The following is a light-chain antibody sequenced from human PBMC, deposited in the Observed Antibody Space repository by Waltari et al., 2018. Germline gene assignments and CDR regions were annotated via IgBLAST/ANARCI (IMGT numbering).Light chain of an antibody. CDR3: SSYTSSSTLA. CDR1: SSDVGGYNY. CDR2: DVS. J-gene: IGLJ3*02. Sequence: QSALTQPASVSGSPGQSITISCTGTSSDVGGYNYVSWYQQHPGKAPKLMIYDVSKRPSGVSHRFSGSKSGNTASLTISGLQAEDEADYYCSSYTSSSTLAFGGGTKLTVL. V-gene: IGLV2-14*01.